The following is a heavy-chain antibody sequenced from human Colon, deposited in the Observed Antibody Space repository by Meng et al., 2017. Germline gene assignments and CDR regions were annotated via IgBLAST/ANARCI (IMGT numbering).Heavy chain of an antibody. V-gene: IGHV4-30-4*01. CDR2: IYYSGST. Sequence: QGQSQEAGPRLVNPSQTRSLPCTVSGGSISSGDYYWSWIRQPPGKGLEWIGYIYYSGSTYYNPSLKSRVTISVDTSKNQFSLKLSSVTAADTAVYYCARGYYDSSGYGYWYFDLWGRGTLVTVSS. CDR1: GGSISSGDYY. D-gene: IGHD3-22*01. J-gene: IGHJ2*01. CDR3: ARGYYDSSGYGYWYFDL.